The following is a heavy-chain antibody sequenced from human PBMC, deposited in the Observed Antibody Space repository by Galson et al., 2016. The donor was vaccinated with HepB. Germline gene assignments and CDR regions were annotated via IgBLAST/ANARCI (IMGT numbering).Heavy chain of an antibody. V-gene: IGHV3-30*04. CDR2: ISYDGRQK. Sequence: SLRLSCAASGFAFRTYGFHWVRQAPGKGLEWLALISYDGRQKYYADSVDGRFTVSRDNSKNMLYLEMNNLRDEDTAVYYCARDSGYNHFDYWGQGTLVTVSS. D-gene: IGHD1-1*01. J-gene: IGHJ4*02. CDR3: ARDSGYNHFDY. CDR1: GFAFRTYG.